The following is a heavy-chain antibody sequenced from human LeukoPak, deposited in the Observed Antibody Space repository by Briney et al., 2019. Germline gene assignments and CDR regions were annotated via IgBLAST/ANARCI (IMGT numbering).Heavy chain of an antibody. Sequence: ASVKVSCKASGYTFTSYDISWVRQAPGQGLEWMGWISAYNGNTNYAQKLQGRVTMTTDTSTSTAYMELRSLRSDDTAVYYCARCPTYYYGSAPDYWGQGTLVTVSS. V-gene: IGHV1-18*01. J-gene: IGHJ4*02. D-gene: IGHD3-10*01. CDR2: ISAYNGNT. CDR3: ARCPTYYYGSAPDY. CDR1: GYTFTSYD.